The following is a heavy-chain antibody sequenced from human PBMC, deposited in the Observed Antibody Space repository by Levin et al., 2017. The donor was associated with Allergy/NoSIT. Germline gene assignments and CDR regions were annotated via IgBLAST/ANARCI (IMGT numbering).Heavy chain of an antibody. J-gene: IGHJ4*02. CDR3: ARDLVFTLDYFDY. CDR1: GFTFRTYP. D-gene: IGHD3-10*01. Sequence: TGGSLRLSCAASGFTFRTYPMHWVRQTPGKGLEWVAVMSQDGVTKYYADSVKGRFIISRDNSKNTVYLQMNSLRVEDTALYYCARDLVFTLDYFDYWGQGTPVTVSS. V-gene: IGHV3-30-3*01. CDR2: MSQDGVTK.